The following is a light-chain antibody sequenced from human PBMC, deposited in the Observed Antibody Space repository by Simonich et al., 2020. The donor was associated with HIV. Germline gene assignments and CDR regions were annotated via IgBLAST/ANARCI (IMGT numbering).Light chain of an antibody. CDR3: MQAVQTPNT. V-gene: IGKV2-28*01. CDR2: LGS. CDR1: RSLLHSNGYNY. J-gene: IGKJ4*01. Sequence: DIVMNQYPLSLPVTPGETASISCRSSRSLLHSNGYNYLDWYLQKPGQSPQLLIYLGSNRASGVPDRFSGSGSGTDFTLKISRVEAEDVGVYYCMQAVQTPNTFGGGTKVEIK.